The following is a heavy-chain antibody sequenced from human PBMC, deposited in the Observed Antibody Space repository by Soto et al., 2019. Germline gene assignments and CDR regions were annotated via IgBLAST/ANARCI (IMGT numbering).Heavy chain of an antibody. CDR2: IKSKTDGGTT. V-gene: IGHV3-15*01. CDR1: GFTFSNGW. CDR3: TTRGPHLELRRTYYYGMDV. J-gene: IGHJ6*02. D-gene: IGHD1-7*01. Sequence: GSRRLSCAASGFTFSNGWMSWVRQAPGKGLEWVARIKSKTDGGTTDYAAPVKGRFTISRDDSKNTLYLQMNSLKAEDTAVYYCTTRGPHLELRRTYYYGMDVWGQGTTVTVSS.